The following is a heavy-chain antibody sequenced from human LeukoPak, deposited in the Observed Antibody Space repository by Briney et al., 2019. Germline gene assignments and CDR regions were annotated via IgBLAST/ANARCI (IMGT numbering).Heavy chain of an antibody. J-gene: IGHJ4*02. V-gene: IGHV3-74*01. D-gene: IGHD3/OR15-3a*01. CDR1: GFTFSSYW. CDR2: IKSDGSTT. Sequence: GGSLRLSCAASGFTFSSYWMHWVRQAPGKGLVWVSRIKSDGSTTTYAASVKGRFTISRDNAKNTLYLQMNSLRAEDTAVYYCARDLSWLLYDYWGQGTLVTVSS. CDR3: ARDLSWLLYDY.